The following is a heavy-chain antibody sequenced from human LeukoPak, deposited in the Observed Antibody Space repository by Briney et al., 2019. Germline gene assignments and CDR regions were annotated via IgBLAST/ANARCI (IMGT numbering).Heavy chain of an antibody. CDR3: AREVRFLEWLLSTKYYFDY. D-gene: IGHD3-3*01. CDR2: IREDGSEK. Sequence: GGSLRLSCAASGFTFSSSWMTWVRQAPGKGLEWVASIREDGSEKTSVDSVKGRFTISRDNAKNSLYLQMDSLRAEDTAVYYCAREVRFLEWLLSTKYYFDYWGQGTLVTVSS. J-gene: IGHJ4*02. V-gene: IGHV3-7*01. CDR1: GFTFSSSW.